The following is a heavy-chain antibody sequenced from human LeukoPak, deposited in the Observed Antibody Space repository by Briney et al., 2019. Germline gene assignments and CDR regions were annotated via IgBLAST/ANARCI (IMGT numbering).Heavy chain of an antibody. D-gene: IGHD3-10*01. CDR2: IKQDGSET. V-gene: IGHV3-7*04. J-gene: IGHJ5*02. CDR3: ARDRFGGSCYES. CDR1: GFTFNNHY. Sequence: PGGSLRLSCTASGFTFNNHYMTWVRQAPGKGLEWVANIKQDGSETFCLDSVKGRFTISRDKAKNSLYLQMNDVRAEDTAVYFCARDRFGGSCYESWGQGTLVTVTS.